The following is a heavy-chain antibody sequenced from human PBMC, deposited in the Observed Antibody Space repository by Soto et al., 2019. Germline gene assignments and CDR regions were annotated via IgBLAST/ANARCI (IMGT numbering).Heavy chain of an antibody. D-gene: IGHD6-6*01. Sequence: GESLKISCKGSGYSFTSYWISWVRQMPGKGLEWMGRIDPSDSYTNYSPSFQGHVTISADKSISTAYLQWSSLKASDTAMYYCVMTIEYSSSQYYYGMDVWGQGTTVTVSS. CDR1: GYSFTSYW. CDR2: IDPSDSYT. CDR3: VMTIEYSSSQYYYGMDV. J-gene: IGHJ6*02. V-gene: IGHV5-10-1*01.